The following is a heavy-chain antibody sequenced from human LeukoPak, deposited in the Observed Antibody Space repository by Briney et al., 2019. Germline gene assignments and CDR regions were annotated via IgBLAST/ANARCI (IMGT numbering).Heavy chain of an antibody. CDR1: GGSVSSGSYY. D-gene: IGHD3-22*01. Sequence: PSETLSLTCTVSGGSVSSGSYYWSWIRQPPGKGLEWIVYFYYTGSTNYNPSLKSRVTISVDTSKNQFSLKLSSVTAADTAVYYCARVTSLPPNYHDSSGYSVYYYGMDVWGQGTTVTVSS. CDR3: ARVTSLPPNYHDSSGYSVYYYGMDV. J-gene: IGHJ6*02. CDR2: FYYTGST. V-gene: IGHV4-61*01.